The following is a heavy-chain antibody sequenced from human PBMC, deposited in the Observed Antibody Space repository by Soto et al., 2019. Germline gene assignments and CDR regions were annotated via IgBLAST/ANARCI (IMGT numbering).Heavy chain of an antibody. CDR1: GYTFTKYV. V-gene: IGHV1-3*01. D-gene: IGHD3-3*01. J-gene: IGHJ4*02. CDR3: ARGLTIFGVVIGY. CDR2: INSGNGNT. Sequence: ASVKVSCKTSGYTFTKYVVDWVRQAPGQGLEWMGWINSGNGNTKYSEKFQGRVTITRDTSASTAYMELNSLTSEDTAVYYCARGLTIFGVVIGYWGQGILFTVSS.